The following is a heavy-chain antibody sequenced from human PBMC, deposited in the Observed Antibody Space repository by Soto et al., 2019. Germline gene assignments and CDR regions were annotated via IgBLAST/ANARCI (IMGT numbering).Heavy chain of an antibody. CDR1: GLSSSRYG. CDR2: IWNDGYDK. D-gene: IGHD2-2*01. Sequence: CGAGGLSSSRYGMHQVRQAPGKGLEWVAVIWNDGYDKYYADSVKGRFTISRDNSKNTLYLQMNNLRAEDAAIYYCARDCISSSCLDCWGQGTLVTASS. CDR3: ARDCISSSCLDC. V-gene: IGHV3-33*01. J-gene: IGHJ4*02.